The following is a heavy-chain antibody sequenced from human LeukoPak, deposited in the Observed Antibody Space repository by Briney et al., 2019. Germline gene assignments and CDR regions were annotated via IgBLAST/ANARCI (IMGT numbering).Heavy chain of an antibody. V-gene: IGHV1-2*02. Sequence: VASVKVSCKASGYSFTGYYIHWVRQAPGQGLEWMAWINPNSGDTNFAQKFQGRVTMTRDTSISTVYMELSRLRSDDTAVFFRARGYYDSSDFEYFQHWGQGTLVTVSS. CDR1: GYSFTGYY. D-gene: IGHD3-22*01. CDR2: INPNSGDT. CDR3: ARGYYDSSDFEYFQH. J-gene: IGHJ1*01.